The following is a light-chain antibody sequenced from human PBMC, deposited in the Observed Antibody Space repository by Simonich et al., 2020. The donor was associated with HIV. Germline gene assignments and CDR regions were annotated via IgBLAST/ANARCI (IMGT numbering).Light chain of an antibody. CDR3: QHYYSSPYT. V-gene: IGKV4-1*01. J-gene: IGKJ2*01. CDR1: QSVSYSSNNKNY. CDR2: WAS. Sequence: DIVMTQSPDSLAVSLGERATINCKSSQSVSYSSNNKNYLAWYQQKPGQPPKLLIYWASTRESGVPDRFSASGSGTDFTLTISSLQAEDVAVYYCQHYYSSPYTFGQGTKLEIK.